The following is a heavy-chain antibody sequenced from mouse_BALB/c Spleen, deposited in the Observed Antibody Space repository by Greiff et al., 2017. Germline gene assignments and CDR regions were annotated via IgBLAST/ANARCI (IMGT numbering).Heavy chain of an antibody. V-gene: IGHV1-18*01. CDR3: ARWDYYGSYYFDY. J-gene: IGHJ2*01. CDR2: INPNNGGT. D-gene: IGHD1-1*01. Sequence: EVQLQESGPELVKPGASVKIPCKASGYTFTDYNMDWVKQSHGKSLEWIGDINPNNGGTIYNQKFKGKATLTVDKSSSTAYMELRSLTSEDTAVYYCARWDYYGSYYFDYWGQGTTLTVSS. CDR1: GYTFTDYN.